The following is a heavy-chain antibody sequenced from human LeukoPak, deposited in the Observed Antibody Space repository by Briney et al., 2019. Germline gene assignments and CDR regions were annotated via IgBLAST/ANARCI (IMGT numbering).Heavy chain of an antibody. CDR1: GFTVSSNF. V-gene: IGHV3-66*02. CDR3: ASMHQYCSSTSCDLYDY. D-gene: IGHD2-2*01. J-gene: IGHJ4*02. Sequence: GGSLRHSCAASGFTVSSNFMSWVRQAPGKGLEWVSVIYSGGSTYYADSVKGRFTISRDNSKNTLYLQMNSLRAEDTSVYYCASMHQYCSSTSCDLYDYWGQGTLVTVSS. CDR2: IYSGGST.